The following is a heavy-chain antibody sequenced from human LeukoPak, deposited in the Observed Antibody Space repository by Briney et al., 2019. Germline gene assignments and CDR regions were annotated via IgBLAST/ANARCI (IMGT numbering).Heavy chain of an antibody. V-gene: IGHV3-30*02. CDR3: ASSQDTMVRGVIDY. J-gene: IGHJ4*02. D-gene: IGHD3-10*01. CDR1: GFTFSSYA. Sequence: PGGSLRLSCAASGFTFSSYAMHWVRQAPGKGLEWVAFIRYDGSNKYYADSVKGRFTISRDNSKNTLYLQMNSLRAEDTAVYYCASSQDTMVRGVIDYWGQGTLVTVSS. CDR2: IRYDGSNK.